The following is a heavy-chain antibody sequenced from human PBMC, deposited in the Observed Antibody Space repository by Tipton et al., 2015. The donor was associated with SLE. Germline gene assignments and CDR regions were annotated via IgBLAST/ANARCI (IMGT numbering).Heavy chain of an antibody. J-gene: IGHJ4*02. CDR3: AALPDSGALDY. V-gene: IGHV4-34*01. CDR2: ITHSGST. Sequence: LRLSCAVYGGSFSGYYWSWIRQPPGKGLEWIGEITHSGSTNYNPSLKSRVTISVDTSKNQFSLKLSSVTAADTAVYYCAALPDSGALDYWGQGTLVTVSS. D-gene: IGHD1-14*01. CDR1: GGSFSGYY.